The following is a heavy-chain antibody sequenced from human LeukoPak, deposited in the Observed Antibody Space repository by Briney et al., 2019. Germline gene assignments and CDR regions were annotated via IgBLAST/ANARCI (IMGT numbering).Heavy chain of an antibody. Sequence: PGGSLRLSCAASGFTVSSNYMSWVRQAPGKGLEWVSVIYSGGSTYYADSVKGRFTISRDNSKNTLYLQMDSLRAEDTAVYYCARDGDYPRYAMDVWGQGTTVTVSS. CDR1: GFTVSSNY. CDR2: IYSGGST. J-gene: IGHJ6*02. V-gene: IGHV3-66*01. CDR3: ARDGDYPRYAMDV. D-gene: IGHD4-17*01.